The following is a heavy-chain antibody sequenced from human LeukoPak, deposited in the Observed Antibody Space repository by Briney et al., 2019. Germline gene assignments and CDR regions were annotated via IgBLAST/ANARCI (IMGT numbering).Heavy chain of an antibody. CDR3: AREGPYGEDYYYYYGMDV. Sequence: GASVKVSCKASGSTFTGYYMHWVRQAPGQGLEWMGIINPSPGSTTYAQKFQGRVTMTRDTSTSTVYMELNSLRSEDTAVYYCAREGPYGEDYYYYYGMDVWGQGTTVTVSS. D-gene: IGHD4-17*01. J-gene: IGHJ6*02. CDR1: GSTFTGYY. CDR2: INPSPGST. V-gene: IGHV1-46*01.